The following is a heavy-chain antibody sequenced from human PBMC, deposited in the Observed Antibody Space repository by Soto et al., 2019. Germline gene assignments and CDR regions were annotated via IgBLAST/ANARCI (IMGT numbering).Heavy chain of an antibody. J-gene: IGHJ4*02. V-gene: IGHV3-33*01. Sequence: GGSLRLSCAASGFTFSNRDMHWVRQAPGKGLEWVAVIRSDGTVRNYAESVKGRFTISRDNSKNTLYLEMNSLRVEDTALYYCASKRFDDFDYWGQGTLVTVSS. D-gene: IGHD3-10*01. CDR1: GFTFSNRD. CDR2: IRSDGTVR. CDR3: ASKRFDDFDY.